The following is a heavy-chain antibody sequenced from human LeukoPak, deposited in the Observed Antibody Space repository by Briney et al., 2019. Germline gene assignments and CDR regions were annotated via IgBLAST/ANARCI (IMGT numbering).Heavy chain of an antibody. CDR1: GGSISSYY. CDR3: ARTGLNWFDP. J-gene: IGHJ5*02. CDR2: IYYSGST. D-gene: IGHD3-9*01. Sequence: SETLSLTCTVSGGSISSYYWSWIRQPPGKGLEWIGYIYYSGSTNYNPSLKSRVTISVDTPKNQFSLKLSSVTAADTAVYYCARTGLNWFDPWGQGTLVTVSS. V-gene: IGHV4-59*01.